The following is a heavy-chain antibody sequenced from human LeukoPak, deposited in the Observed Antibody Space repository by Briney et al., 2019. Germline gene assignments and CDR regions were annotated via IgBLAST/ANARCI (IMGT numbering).Heavy chain of an antibody. CDR1: GITLSNYG. Sequence: GGSLRLSCAVSGITLSNYGMSWVRQAPGKGLEWVAGISDSGGSTKYAASVKGRFTISRDNPKNTLFLQMNSLRAEDTAVYFCAKRGVVIRVVLVGFHKEAYYFESWGQGALVTVSS. CDR3: AKRGVVIRVVLVGFHKEAYYFES. D-gene: IGHD3/OR15-3a*01. V-gene: IGHV3-23*01. J-gene: IGHJ4*02. CDR2: ISDSGGST.